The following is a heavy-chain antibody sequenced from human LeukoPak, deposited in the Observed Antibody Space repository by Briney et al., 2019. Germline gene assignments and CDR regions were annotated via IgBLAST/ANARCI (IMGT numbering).Heavy chain of an antibody. Sequence: GGSLRLSCAASGFTFSTYAMSWVRQAPGKGLEWVSSISSSGGSTYYADSVKGRFTISRDNSKDTPYLQMNSLRAEDTAVYYCAKNSVRSGYYYGYWGQGTLVTVSS. V-gene: IGHV3-23*01. CDR1: GFTFSTYA. CDR3: AKNSVRSGYYYGY. CDR2: ISSSGGST. J-gene: IGHJ4*02. D-gene: IGHD3-22*01.